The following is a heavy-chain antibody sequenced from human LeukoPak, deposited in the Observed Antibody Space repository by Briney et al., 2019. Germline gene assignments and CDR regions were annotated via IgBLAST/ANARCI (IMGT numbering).Heavy chain of an antibody. CDR2: INPNSGGT. J-gene: IGHJ4*02. CDR3: ARDFERPDY. CDR1: GGTFSTYA. V-gene: IGHV1-2*06. Sequence: GASVKVSCKASGGTFSTYAINWVRQAPGQGLEWMGRINPNSGGTNYARKFQGRVTMTRDTSISTAYMELRRLRSDDTAVYYCARDFERPDYWGQGTLVTVSS.